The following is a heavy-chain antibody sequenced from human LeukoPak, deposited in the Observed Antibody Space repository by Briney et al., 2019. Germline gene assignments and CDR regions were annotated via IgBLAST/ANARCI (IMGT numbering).Heavy chain of an antibody. V-gene: IGHV3-21*01. Sequence: TGGPLRLSCAASGFTFSSYSMNWVRQAPGKGLEWVSSISSSSSYIYYADSVKGRFTISGDNAKNSLYLQMNSLRAEDTAVYYCARDLHCGGDCYPLTYWGQGTMVTVSS. D-gene: IGHD2-21*01. J-gene: IGHJ4*02. CDR2: ISSSSSYI. CDR3: ARDLHCGGDCYPLTY. CDR1: GFTFSSYS.